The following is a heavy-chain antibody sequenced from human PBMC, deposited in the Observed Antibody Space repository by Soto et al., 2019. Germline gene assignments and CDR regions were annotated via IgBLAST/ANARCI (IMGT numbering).Heavy chain of an antibody. D-gene: IGHD4-17*01. J-gene: IGHJ4*02. V-gene: IGHV4-39*01. CDR1: GDSISTSNYY. CDR2: IFYSGGT. CDR3: ARRGGGDYLFDS. Sequence: QLLLQESGPGLVKPSETLSLTCTVSGDSISTSNYYWGWIRQPPGEGLEWIGHIFYSGGTYHNPSLKSRVTISVDTSKNQFSLKLNSITAADTAVYFCARRGGGDYLFDSWGQGMLVTVSS.